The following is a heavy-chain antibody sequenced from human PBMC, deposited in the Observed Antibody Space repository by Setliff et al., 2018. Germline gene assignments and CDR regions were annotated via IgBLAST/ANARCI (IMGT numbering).Heavy chain of an antibody. D-gene: IGHD2-2*01. J-gene: IGHJ4*02. CDR3: ARGALEYQLRPFDY. CDR2: INHSGST. V-gene: IGHV4-34*01. CDR1: GGSFSGYY. Sequence: PSETLSLTCAVYGGSFSGYYWSWIRQPPGKGLEWIGEINHSGSTYYNPSLKSRVTISVDTSKNQFSLKLSSVTAADTAVYYCARGALEYQLRPFDYWGQGTLVTVSS.